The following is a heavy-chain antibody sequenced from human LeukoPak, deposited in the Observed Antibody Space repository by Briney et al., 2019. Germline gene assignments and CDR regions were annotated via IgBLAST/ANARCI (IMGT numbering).Heavy chain of an antibody. CDR3: ARDRVNWNDRRYDAFDI. Sequence: ASVKVSCKASGYTFTSYAMHWVRQAPGQRLEWMGWINAGNGNTKYSQKFQDRVTITRDTSASTAYMELSSLRSEDTAVYYCARDRVNWNDRRYDAFDIWGQGTMVTVSS. J-gene: IGHJ3*02. CDR1: GYTFTSYA. V-gene: IGHV1-3*01. D-gene: IGHD1-1*01. CDR2: INAGNGNT.